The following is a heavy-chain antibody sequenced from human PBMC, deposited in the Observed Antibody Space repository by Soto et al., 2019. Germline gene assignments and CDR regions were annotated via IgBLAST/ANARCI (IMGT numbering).Heavy chain of an antibody. V-gene: IGHV3-23*01. CDR2: ISGSGGST. CDR1: GFTFSSYA. CDR3: AKVGGEQLGHYYYYGMDV. D-gene: IGHD6-6*01. J-gene: IGHJ6*02. Sequence: EVQLLESGGGLAQPGGSLTLSCAASGFTFSSYAMSWVRQAPGKGLEWVSAISGSGGSTHYADSVKGRFTVSRDNSKNTLYLPMHSLRAEDTAVYYCAKVGGEQLGHYYYYGMDVWGQGTTVTVSS.